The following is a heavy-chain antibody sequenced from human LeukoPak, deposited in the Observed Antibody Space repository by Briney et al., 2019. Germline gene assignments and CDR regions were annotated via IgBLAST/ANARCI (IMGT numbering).Heavy chain of an antibody. J-gene: IGHJ4*02. Sequence: PGGSLRLSCAASGFTFSSYAMSWVRQAPGKGLEWVSAISGSGGGTYYADSVKGRFTISRDNSKNTLYLQMNSLRAEDTAVYYCAKGSGEVVIADEDYWGQGTLVTVSS. CDR3: AKGSGEVVIADEDY. CDR1: GFTFSSYA. D-gene: IGHD2-21*01. V-gene: IGHV3-23*01. CDR2: ISGSGGGT.